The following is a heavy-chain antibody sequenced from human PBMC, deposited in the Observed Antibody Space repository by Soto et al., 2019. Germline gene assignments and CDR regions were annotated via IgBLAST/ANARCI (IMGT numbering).Heavy chain of an antibody. Sequence: QVQLRQWGAGFLKPSETLSLTCGIYGGSFSANYWSWIRQSPGKGLEWLGEINHAGSTDYNPSLKSRVTISADTSKNQFSLNLTSVTAADTAVYYCATGGLFSVWGQGTLVTVSS. CDR1: GGSFSANY. D-gene: IGHD3-3*01. V-gene: IGHV4-34*01. J-gene: IGHJ4*02. CDR2: INHAGST. CDR3: ATGGLFSV.